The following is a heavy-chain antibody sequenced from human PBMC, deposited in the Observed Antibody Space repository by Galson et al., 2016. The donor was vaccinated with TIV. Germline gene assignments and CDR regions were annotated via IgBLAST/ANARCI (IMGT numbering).Heavy chain of an antibody. Sequence: SETLSLTCAVYGGSFTGYYWSWMRQAPGKGLELIGEINDSGRTNYNPSLKSRVTISLDTSKNQFSLKLTSETAADTALYFCAREGGDVVLPSAIRRLNAFDIWGQGTVVTVSS. J-gene: IGHJ3*02. CDR3: AREGGDVVLPSAIRRLNAFDI. V-gene: IGHV4-34*01. CDR1: GGSFTGYY. D-gene: IGHD2-2*02. CDR2: INDSGRT.